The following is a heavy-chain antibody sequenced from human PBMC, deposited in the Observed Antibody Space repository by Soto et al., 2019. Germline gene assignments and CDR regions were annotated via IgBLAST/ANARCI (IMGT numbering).Heavy chain of an antibody. J-gene: IGHJ3*02. CDR1: GYTVTELS. Sequence: ASVKVSGKVSGYTVTELSMHCVRRAPGKGLEWMGGFDPEDGETIYAQKFQGRVTMTEDTSTDTAYMELSSLRSEDTAVYYCATDRDGYNPGAFDIWGQGTMVTVSS. D-gene: IGHD5-12*01. V-gene: IGHV1-24*01. CDR3: ATDRDGYNPGAFDI. CDR2: FDPEDGET.